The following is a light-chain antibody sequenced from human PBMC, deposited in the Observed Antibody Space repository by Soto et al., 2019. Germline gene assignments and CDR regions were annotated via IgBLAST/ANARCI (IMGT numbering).Light chain of an antibody. CDR3: CSYAGSSTLEV. CDR2: EGS. J-gene: IGLJ1*01. Sequence: QSALTQPASVSGSPGQSITISCTGTSSDVGSYNLVSWYQQHPGKAPKLMIYEGSKRPSGVSNRFSGSKSGNTASLTISGLQAEDEADYYCCSYAGSSTLEVFGTGTKVT. V-gene: IGLV2-23*01. CDR1: SSDVGSYNL.